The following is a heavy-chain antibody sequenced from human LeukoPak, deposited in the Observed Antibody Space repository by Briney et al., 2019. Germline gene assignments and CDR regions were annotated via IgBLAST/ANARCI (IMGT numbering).Heavy chain of an antibody. J-gene: IGHJ4*02. V-gene: IGHV5-51*01. D-gene: IGHD5-18*01. CDR3: ARHIGYSAWNPDY. Sequence: GASLQISCKAAGYRFTGFWIGWVRQLPGKGLEWMGIIYPYDSETRYSPPFQGQVTISAHKSIITAYLQWSSLKASDTAMYYCARHIGYSAWNPDYWGQGTLVTVSS. CDR2: IYPYDSET. CDR1: GYRFTGFW.